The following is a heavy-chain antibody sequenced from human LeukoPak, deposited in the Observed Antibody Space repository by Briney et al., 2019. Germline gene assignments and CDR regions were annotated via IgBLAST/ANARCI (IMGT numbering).Heavy chain of an antibody. J-gene: IGHJ3*02. V-gene: IGHV4-31*03. D-gene: IGHD1-14*01. CDR1: GGSISSGGYY. CDR3: ARENRGPPLMLFDI. CDR2: IYYSGST. Sequence: SETLSLTCTVSGGSISSGGYYWRWIRQHPGKGLEWIGYIYYSGSTYYNPSPKSRVTISVDTSKNQFSLKLSSVTAADTAVYYCARENRGPPLMLFDIWGQGTMVTVSS.